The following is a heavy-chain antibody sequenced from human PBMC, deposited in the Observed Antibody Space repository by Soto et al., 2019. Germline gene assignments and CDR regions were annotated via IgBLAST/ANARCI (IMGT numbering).Heavy chain of an antibody. V-gene: IGHV1-18*01. D-gene: IGHD1-26*01. J-gene: IGHJ1*01. CDR3: ARDGTLGFFQH. Sequence: ASVKVSCKASGYTFTSHGICWVRQAPGQGLEWMGWISPYSGDTDYAQKLQGRVTMTTDTSTGTAYMELRSLTSDDTAVYFCARDGTLGFFQHWGQGTLVTVSS. CDR1: GYTFTSHG. CDR2: ISPYSGDT.